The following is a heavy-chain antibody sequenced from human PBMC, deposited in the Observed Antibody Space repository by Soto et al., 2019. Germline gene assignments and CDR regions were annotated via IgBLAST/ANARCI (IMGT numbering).Heavy chain of an antibody. D-gene: IGHD3-22*01. Sequence: SVKVSCKASGGTFSSYAISWVRQAPGQGLEWMGGIIPIFGTANYAQKFQGRVTITADESTSTAYMELSSLRSEDTAVYYCASPIRYYYDSSGQSAWFDPWGQGTLVTVSS. CDR1: GGTFSSYA. CDR2: IIPIFGTA. J-gene: IGHJ5*02. V-gene: IGHV1-69*13. CDR3: ASPIRYYYDSSGQSAWFDP.